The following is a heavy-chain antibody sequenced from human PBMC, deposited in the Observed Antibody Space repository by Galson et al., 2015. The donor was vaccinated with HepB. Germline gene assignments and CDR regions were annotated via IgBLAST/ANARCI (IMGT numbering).Heavy chain of an antibody. V-gene: IGHV3-9*01. CDR3: AKDTEPIPMFYFAF. Sequence: SLRLSCAASGFTFDNYAMHWVRQVPGRGLEWVSGISWNSGYIDYADSVRGRFTISRDNAKNSLYLQMNSLRDEDTPLYYCAKDTEPIPMFYFAFWGQGTLVTVSS. CDR1: GFTFDNYA. CDR2: ISWNSGYI. J-gene: IGHJ4*02. D-gene: IGHD3-10*02.